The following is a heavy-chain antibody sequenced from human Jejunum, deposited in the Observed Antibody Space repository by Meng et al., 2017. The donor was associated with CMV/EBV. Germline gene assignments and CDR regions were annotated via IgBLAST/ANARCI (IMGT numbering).Heavy chain of an antibody. CDR1: GFTFTGHY. Sequence: QVELGQSGAEVKEPGASVKVSCKASGFTFTGHYMHWVRQAPGQGLEWMGWIDANSGGTNYAQKFQGRLTMTRNISKSTAYMDLSSLRSEDTAVYYCATGVADFEYWGQGTLVTVSS. V-gene: IGHV1-2*02. CDR3: ATGVADFEY. CDR2: IDANSGGT. D-gene: IGHD6-19*01. J-gene: IGHJ4*02.